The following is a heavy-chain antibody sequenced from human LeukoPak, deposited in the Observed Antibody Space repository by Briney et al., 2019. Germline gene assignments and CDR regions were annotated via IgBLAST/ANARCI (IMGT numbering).Heavy chain of an antibody. CDR1: GYTFSSYG. V-gene: IGHV1-2*02. J-gene: IGHJ4*02. Sequence: GASVKVSCKASGYTFSSYGISWVRQAPGQGLEWMGWINPNSGGTNYAQKFQGRVTMTRDTSISTAYMELSRLRSDDTAVYYCARAPTSSGWGGNDYWGQGTLVTVSS. CDR3: ARAPTSSGWGGNDY. D-gene: IGHD6-19*01. CDR2: INPNSGGT.